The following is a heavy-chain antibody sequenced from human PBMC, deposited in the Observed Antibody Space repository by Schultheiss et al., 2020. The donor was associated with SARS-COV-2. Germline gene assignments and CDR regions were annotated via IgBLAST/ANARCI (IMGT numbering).Heavy chain of an antibody. CDR2: ISYDGSNK. Sequence: GGSLRLSCAASGFTFSSYSMNWVRQAPGKGLEWVAVISYDGSNKYYADSVKGRFTISRDNAKNSLYLQMNSLRAEDTAVYYCARVQSRGWNIYSGMDVWGQGTTGTAP. V-gene: IGHV3-30*12. CDR3: ARVQSRGWNIYSGMDV. J-gene: IGHJ6*02. CDR1: GFTFSSYS. D-gene: IGHD1-1*01.